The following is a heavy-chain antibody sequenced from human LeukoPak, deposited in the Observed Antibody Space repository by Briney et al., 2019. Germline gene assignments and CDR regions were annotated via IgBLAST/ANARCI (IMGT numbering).Heavy chain of an antibody. CDR1: GFTFSSYS. J-gene: IGHJ5*02. V-gene: IGHV3-21*01. D-gene: IGHD3-10*01. CDR2: ISSSSSYI. Sequence: GGSLRLSCAASGFTFSSYSMNWVRQAPGKGLEWVSPISSSSSYIYYADSVKGRFTISRDNAKNSLYLQMNSLRAEDTAVYYCARESGGSGSYTWFDPWGQGTLVTVSS. CDR3: ARESGGSGSYTWFDP.